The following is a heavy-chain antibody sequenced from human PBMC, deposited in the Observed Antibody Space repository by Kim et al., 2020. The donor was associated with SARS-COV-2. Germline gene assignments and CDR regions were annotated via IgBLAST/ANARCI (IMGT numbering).Heavy chain of an antibody. CDR1: GGSISSSSYY. Sequence: SETLSLTCTVSGGSISSSSYYWGWIRQPPGKGLEWIGSIYYSGSTYYNPSLKSRVTISVDTSKNQFSLKLSSVTAADTAVYYCARRVGATTPFDSWGQGTLVTVSS. J-gene: IGHJ4*02. D-gene: IGHD1-26*01. CDR2: IYYSGST. CDR3: ARRVGATTPFDS. V-gene: IGHV4-39*01.